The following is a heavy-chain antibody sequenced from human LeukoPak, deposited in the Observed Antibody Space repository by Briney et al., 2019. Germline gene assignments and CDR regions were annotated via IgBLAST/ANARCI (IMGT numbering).Heavy chain of an antibody. CDR2: IYSGGST. J-gene: IGHJ4*02. Sequence: PGGSLRLSCAASGFTVSSNYMSWVRQAPGKGLEWVSVIYSGGSTYYADSVKGRFTISRDNSKNTLYLQMNSLRAEDTAVYYCARRVITFGGVIVNVYWGQGTLVTVSS. CDR1: GFTVSSNY. D-gene: IGHD3-16*02. CDR3: ARRVITFGGVIVNVY. V-gene: IGHV3-66*04.